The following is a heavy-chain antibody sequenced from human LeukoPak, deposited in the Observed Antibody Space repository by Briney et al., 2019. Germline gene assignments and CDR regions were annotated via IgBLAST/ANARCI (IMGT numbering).Heavy chain of an antibody. V-gene: IGHV1-24*01. CDR1: GYTLTELS. D-gene: IGHD4-17*01. J-gene: IGHJ4*02. CDR2: FDPEDGET. Sequence: ASVKVSCKVSGYTLTELSMHWVRQAPGKGLEWMGGFDPEDGETIYAQKFQGRVTMTRDTSTSTVYMELSSLRSEDTAVYYCARGDYGDYSLSWYWGQGTLVTVSS. CDR3: ARGDYGDYSLSWY.